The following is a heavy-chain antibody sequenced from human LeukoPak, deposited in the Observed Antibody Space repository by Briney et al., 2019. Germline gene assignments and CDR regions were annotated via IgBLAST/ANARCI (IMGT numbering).Heavy chain of an antibody. CDR2: INPNSGGT. CDR1: GYTFTGYY. D-gene: IGHD5-24*01. CDR3: ARELDGYNFMRFDY. V-gene: IGHV1-2*02. J-gene: IGHJ4*02. Sequence: ASVKVSCKASGYTFTGYYMHWVRQAPGQGLEWMGWINPNSGGTNYAQKFQGRVTMTRDTSISTAYMELSRLRSDDTAVYYCARELDGYNFMRFDYWGQGTLVTVSS.